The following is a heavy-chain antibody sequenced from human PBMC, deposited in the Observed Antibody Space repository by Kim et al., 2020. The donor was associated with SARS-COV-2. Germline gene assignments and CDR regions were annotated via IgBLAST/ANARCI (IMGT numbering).Heavy chain of an antibody. J-gene: IGHJ4*02. CDR1: GYTFTSYA. CDR2: INAGNGNT. CDR3: ARGRGGWYEPPRSRYFDY. Sequence: ASVKVSCKASGYTFTSYAMHWVRQAPGQRLEWMGWINAGNGNTKYSQKFQGRVTITRDTSASTAYMELSSLRSEDTAVYYCARGRGGWYEPPRSRYFDYWGQGTLVTVSS. V-gene: IGHV1-3*01. D-gene: IGHD6-19*01.